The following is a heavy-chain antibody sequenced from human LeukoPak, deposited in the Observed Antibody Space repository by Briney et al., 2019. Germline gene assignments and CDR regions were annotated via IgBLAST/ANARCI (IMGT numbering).Heavy chain of an antibody. CDR3: ARWDYYDSRTFDI. CDR1: GYTFTGYY. Sequence: EASVKVSCKASGYTFTGYYMHWVRQAPGQGLEWMGWVSIYNGKINYAQKFQGRVTMTTDTSTSTAYMELRSLRSDDTAVYYCARWDYYDSRTFDIWGQGTMVTVS. V-gene: IGHV1-18*04. D-gene: IGHD3-22*01. J-gene: IGHJ3*02. CDR2: VSIYNGKI.